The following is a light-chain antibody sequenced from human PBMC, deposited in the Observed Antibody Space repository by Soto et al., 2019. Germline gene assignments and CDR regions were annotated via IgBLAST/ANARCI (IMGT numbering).Light chain of an antibody. J-gene: IGKJ4*01. CDR3: QQRSNWPPVT. CDR2: DAS. V-gene: IGKV3-11*01. CDR1: QSVSSY. Sequence: EIVLTQSPATLSLSPGERATLSCRASQSVSSYLAWYQQKPGQAPRLPIYDASNRATGIPARFSGSGSGTDFTLTISSLEPEDFAVYYCQQRSNWPPVTFGGGTKVDSK.